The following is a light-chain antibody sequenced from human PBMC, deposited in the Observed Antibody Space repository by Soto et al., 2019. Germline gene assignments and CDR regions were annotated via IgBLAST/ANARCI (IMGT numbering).Light chain of an antibody. J-gene: IGKJ2*01. CDR2: AVS. Sequence: DTQVTQSPSSVSASVGDKVTITCRTSQGVRNFLAWFQQKPGKAPKALIYAVSRLQSGVPPRFSGSGSGTDFSFTISSLQPEDFATYYCLQYDKYPYTFGQGTQLQI. V-gene: IGKV1-16*01. CDR1: QGVRNF. CDR3: LQYDKYPYT.